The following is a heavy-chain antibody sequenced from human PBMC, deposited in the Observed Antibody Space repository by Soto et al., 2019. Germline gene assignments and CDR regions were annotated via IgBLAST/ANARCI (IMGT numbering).Heavy chain of an antibody. CDR2: INHSGST. CDR3: ARALFSPSLVRGRSSDFDY. CDR1: GGSFSGYY. J-gene: IGHJ4*02. V-gene: IGHV4-34*01. Sequence: ASETLSLTCAVYGGSFSGYYWSWIRQPPGKGLEWIGEINHSGSTNYNPSLKSRVTISVDTSKNQFSLKLSSVTAADTAVYYCARALFSPSLVRGRSSDFDYWGQGTLVTVSS. D-gene: IGHD3-10*01.